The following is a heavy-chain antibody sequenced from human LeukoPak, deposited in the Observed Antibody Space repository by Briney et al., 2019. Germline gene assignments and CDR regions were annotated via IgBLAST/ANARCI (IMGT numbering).Heavy chain of an antibody. V-gene: IGHV3-23*01. CDR1: GFPFNNYA. CDR2: ISAIGGIT. CDR3: ARNWVDY. D-gene: IGHD7-27*01. Sequence: GGSLRLSCAASGFPFNNYAMTWVRQAPGKGLEWVSTISAIGGITYYADSVKGRFTISRDNSNNALYVQMNGLRAEDTAIYYCARNWVDYWGQGTLVTVSS. J-gene: IGHJ4*02.